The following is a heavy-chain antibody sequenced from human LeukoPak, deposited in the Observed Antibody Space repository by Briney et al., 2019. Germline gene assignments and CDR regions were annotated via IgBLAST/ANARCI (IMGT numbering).Heavy chain of an antibody. CDR3: ARYKHGSYNVDY. CDR1: GYTFTDYY. J-gene: IGHJ4*02. CDR2: INPGNGGT. D-gene: IGHD3-10*01. V-gene: IGHV1-2*02. Sequence: ASVKVSCKTSGYTFTDYYIFWVRQAPGQGLEWMGWINPGNGGTNYAQRFHGRVTIIRDMSINTAYMELTSLISDDTAIYYRARYKHGSYNVDYWGQGTLVTVSS.